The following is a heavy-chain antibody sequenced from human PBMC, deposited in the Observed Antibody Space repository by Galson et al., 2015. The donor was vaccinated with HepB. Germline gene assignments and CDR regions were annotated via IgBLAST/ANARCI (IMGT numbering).Heavy chain of an antibody. D-gene: IGHD2-21*02. V-gene: IGHV3-23*01. CDR2: IGGSGAST. CDR3: AKVAILGVTPHYFDY. CDR1: GFIFTRYA. Sequence: SLRLSCAASGFIFTRYAISWVRQAPGKALEWVSSIGGSGASTYSADSVKGRFTFSRDNSKNTVYLQMNSLRVEDTAVYYCAKVAILGVTPHYFDYWGQGTRVTVSS. J-gene: IGHJ4*02.